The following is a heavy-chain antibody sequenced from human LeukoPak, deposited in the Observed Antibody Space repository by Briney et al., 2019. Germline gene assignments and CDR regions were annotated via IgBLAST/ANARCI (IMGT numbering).Heavy chain of an antibody. CDR2: LHADGDEK. CDR3: ARGGYSFDY. D-gene: IGHD5-12*01. Sequence: GGSLRLSCAAYGFSLSGYWMSWVRQAPGKGLEWVARLHADGDEKYFVHSVEGRFTVSRDNAKNSLYLQMNSLRVEDTAVYYCARGGYSFDYLGQGTLVTVSS. CDR1: GFSLSGYW. J-gene: IGHJ4*02. V-gene: IGHV3-7*01.